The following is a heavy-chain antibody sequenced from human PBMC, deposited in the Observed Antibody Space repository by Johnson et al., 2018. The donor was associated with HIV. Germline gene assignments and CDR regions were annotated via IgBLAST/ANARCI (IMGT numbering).Heavy chain of an antibody. V-gene: IGHV3-9*01. CDR1: GFTFDDYA. J-gene: IGHJ3*02. CDR2: ISWNSGSI. D-gene: IGHD2-2*01. CDR3: ARERYCSSTSCYFSRPPDAFDI. Sequence: QLVESGGGVVRPGGSLRLSCAASGFTFDDYAMHWVRQAPGKGLEWVSGISWNSGSIGYADSVKGRFTISRANAKNSLYLQMNSLRAEDTAVYYCARERYCSSTSCYFSRPPDAFDIWGQGTMVTVSS.